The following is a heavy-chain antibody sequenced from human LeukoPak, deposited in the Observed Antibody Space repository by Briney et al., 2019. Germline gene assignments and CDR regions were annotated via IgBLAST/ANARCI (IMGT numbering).Heavy chain of an antibody. J-gene: IGHJ4*02. CDR3: TRGLPGL. CDR1: GGSFSGYY. V-gene: IGHV4-34*01. CDR2: INHSGSA. D-gene: IGHD2-2*01. Sequence: KPSETLSLTCAVYGGSFSGYYWSWVRQPPGKGLEWLGEINHSGSANYNPSLKSRVTLSVDASKNRISLKMTSVTAADTAVYYCTRGLPGLWGQGTLVTVSS.